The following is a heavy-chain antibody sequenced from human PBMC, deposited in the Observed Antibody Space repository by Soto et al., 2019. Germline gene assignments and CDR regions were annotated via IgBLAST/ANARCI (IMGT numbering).Heavy chain of an antibody. CDR3: AGDPIHFYSSSSGDAFDI. CDR1: GGSISGGGYY. V-gene: IGHV4-31*03. Sequence: QVQLQESGPGLVKPSQTLSLTRTVSGGSISGGGYYWSWIRQHPGKGLEWIGYIYYSGSTYYNPSLQSRVTRAVVTPNNQFPLKLSSVSAADTAVYYCAGDPIHFYSSSSGDAFDIWGQGTMVTVSS. J-gene: IGHJ3*02. CDR2: IYYSGST. D-gene: IGHD6-6*01.